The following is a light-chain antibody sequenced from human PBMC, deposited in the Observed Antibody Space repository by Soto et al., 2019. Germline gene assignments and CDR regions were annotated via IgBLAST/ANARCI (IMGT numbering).Light chain of an antibody. CDR3: QQYNSYSPWT. CDR2: AAS. J-gene: IGKJ1*01. CDR1: QSISSW. Sequence: DIRMTHSPSTLSASVGEGVTSTCLASQSISSWLAWYQQKPGKAPKLLTYAASTLQSGVPSRFSGSGSGTEFTLTISSLQPDDFATYYCQQYNSYSPWTFGQGTKVDIK. V-gene: IGKV1-5*01.